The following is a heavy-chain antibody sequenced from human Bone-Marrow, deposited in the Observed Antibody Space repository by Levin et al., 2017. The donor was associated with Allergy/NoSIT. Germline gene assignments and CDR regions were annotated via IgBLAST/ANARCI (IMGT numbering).Heavy chain of an antibody. Sequence: GESLKISCAASGFTFSSYAMTLVRQAPGKGLEWVSATRPRDGSTFYADSVRGRFTISRDNSKNTLYLEMNSLRAEDTAVYYCARYFDYYYNGMDVWGQGTTVSVSS. J-gene: IGHJ6*02. V-gene: IGHV3-23*01. CDR1: GFTFSSYA. D-gene: IGHD1-1*01. CDR3: ARYFDYYYNGMDV. CDR2: TRPRDGST.